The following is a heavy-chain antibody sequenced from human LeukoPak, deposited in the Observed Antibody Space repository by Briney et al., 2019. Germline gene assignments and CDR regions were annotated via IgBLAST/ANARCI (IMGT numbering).Heavy chain of an antibody. J-gene: IGHJ4*02. CDR1: GYTFTGYY. CDR3: ATIPDSSSLLDY. D-gene: IGHD3-22*01. V-gene: IGHV1-2*02. Sequence: ASVKVSCKASGYTFTGYYMHWVRQAPGQGLEWMGWINPNTGATTYAQKFQGRVSLSRDTSISTAYMELNRLRYDDTALYYCATIPDSSSLLDYWGQGTLVTVSS. CDR2: INPNTGAT.